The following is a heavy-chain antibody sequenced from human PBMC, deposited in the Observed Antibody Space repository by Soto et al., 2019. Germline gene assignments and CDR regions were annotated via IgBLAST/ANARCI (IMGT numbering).Heavy chain of an antibody. V-gene: IGHV1-3*01. CDR1: GYTFTSYA. J-gene: IGHJ4*02. CDR3: ARGPGGPDGPGDY. D-gene: IGHD2-15*01. Sequence: QVHLVQSGAEVKKPGASVKVSCKASGYTFTSYAMHWVRQAPGQRLEWMGWINAGNGNTKYSQKFQGRVTXTXDXXASTAYMELSSLRSEDTAVYYCARGPGGPDGPGDYWGQGTLVTVSS. CDR2: INAGNGNT.